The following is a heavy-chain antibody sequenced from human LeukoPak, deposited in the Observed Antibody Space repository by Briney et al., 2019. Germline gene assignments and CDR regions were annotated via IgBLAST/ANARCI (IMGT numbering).Heavy chain of an antibody. CDR1: GFTVSSNY. CDR2: IKSKTDGGTT. D-gene: IGHD2-21*02. V-gene: IGHV3-15*01. CDR3: TTYRRQYYCGGDCYSAVDY. J-gene: IGHJ4*02. Sequence: GGSLRLSCAASGFTVSSNYMSWVRQAPGKGLEWVGRIKSKTDGGTTDYAAPVKGRFTISKDDSKNTLYLQMNSLKTEDTAVYYCTTYRRQYYCGGDCYSAVDYWGQGTLVTVSS.